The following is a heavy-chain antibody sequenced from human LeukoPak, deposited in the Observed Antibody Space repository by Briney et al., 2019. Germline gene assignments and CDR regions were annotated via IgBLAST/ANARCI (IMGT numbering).Heavy chain of an antibody. CDR1: GFTFDDYA. CDR3: ARDRPSIAAYDAFDI. CDR2: ISWNSGSI. Sequence: GGSLRLSCAASGFTFDDYAMHWVRQAPGKGLEWVSGISWNSGSIGYADSVKGRFTISRDNAKNSLYLQMNSLRAEDTAVYYCARDRPSIAAYDAFDIWGQGTMVTVSS. J-gene: IGHJ3*02. V-gene: IGHV3-9*01. D-gene: IGHD6-6*01.